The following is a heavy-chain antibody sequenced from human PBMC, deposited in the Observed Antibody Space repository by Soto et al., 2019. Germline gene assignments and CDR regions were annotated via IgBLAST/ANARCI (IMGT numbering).Heavy chain of an antibody. D-gene: IGHD3-22*01. CDR2: ISYDGSNK. CDR1: GFTFSSYA. V-gene: IGHV3-30-3*01. CDR3: AREPQVVSYYYYGMDV. Sequence: QVQLVESGGGVVQPGRSLRLSCAASGFTFSSYAMHWVRQAPGKGLEWVAVISYDGSNKYYADSVKGRFTISRDNSKNTLYLQMNSLRAEDTAVYYCAREPQVVSYYYYGMDVW. J-gene: IGHJ6*01.